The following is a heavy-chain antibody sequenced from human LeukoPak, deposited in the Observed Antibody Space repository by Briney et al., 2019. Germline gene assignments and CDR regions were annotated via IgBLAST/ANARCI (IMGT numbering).Heavy chain of an antibody. V-gene: IGHV1-2*02. Sequence: GASVKVSCKASGYTFTNNFMHWVRQAPGQGLEWMGWINPNSGATNYAQKFQGRVTMTRDTSISTAYMELSRLRSDDTAVYYCARDRRGAYGDYATSYWGQGTLVTVSS. J-gene: IGHJ4*02. D-gene: IGHD4-17*01. CDR2: INPNSGAT. CDR1: GYTFTNNF. CDR3: ARDRRGAYGDYATSY.